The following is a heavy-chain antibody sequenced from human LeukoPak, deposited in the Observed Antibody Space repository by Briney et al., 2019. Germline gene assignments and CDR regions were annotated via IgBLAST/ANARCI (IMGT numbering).Heavy chain of an antibody. J-gene: IGHJ3*02. Sequence: SETQSLTCTVSGGAISTYYWNWIRQPPGKGLEWIGYISHSGSVNYNPSLKSRVTISEDTSKKQFSLKLSSLTAADTAVYYCARDLGGINWDAFDIWGQGTMVTVSS. CDR3: ARDLGGINWDAFDI. V-gene: IGHV4-59*01. CDR2: ISHSGSV. D-gene: IGHD1-20*01. CDR1: GGAISTYY.